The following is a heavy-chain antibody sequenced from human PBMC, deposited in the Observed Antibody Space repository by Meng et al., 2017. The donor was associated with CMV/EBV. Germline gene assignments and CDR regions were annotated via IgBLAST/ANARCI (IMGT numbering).Heavy chain of an antibody. J-gene: IGHJ6*02. V-gene: IGHV1-18*01. CDR1: GYTFTSYG. D-gene: IGHD3-3*01. CDR3: ARGAPIFGVVIAWRGYYGMDV. CDR2: ISAYNGNT. Sequence: ASVKVSCKASGYTFTSYGISWVRQAPGQGLEWMGWISAYNGNTNYAQKLQGRVTMTTDTPTSTAYMELRSLRSDDTAVYYCARGAPIFGVVIAWRGYYGMDVWGQGTTVTVSS.